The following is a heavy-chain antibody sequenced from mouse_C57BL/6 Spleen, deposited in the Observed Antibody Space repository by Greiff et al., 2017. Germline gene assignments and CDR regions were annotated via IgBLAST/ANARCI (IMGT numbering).Heavy chain of an antibody. CDR3: AREAPYYGSSPAWFAY. D-gene: IGHD1-1*01. Sequence: QVQLQQSGAELVKPGASVKISCKASGYTFTDYYINWVKQRPGQGLEWIGQIGPGSGSTYYNEKFKGKATLTADKSSSTAYMQLSSLTSEDAAVYFCAREAPYYGSSPAWFAYWGQGTLVTVSA. V-gene: IGHV1-77*01. CDR2: IGPGSGST. CDR1: GYTFTDYY. J-gene: IGHJ3*01.